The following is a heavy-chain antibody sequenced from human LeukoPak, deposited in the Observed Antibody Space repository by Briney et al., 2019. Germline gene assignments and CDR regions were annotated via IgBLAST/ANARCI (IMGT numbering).Heavy chain of an antibody. V-gene: IGHV3-21*01. D-gene: IGHD2-15*01. CDR2: ISSSSSYI. CDR3: ARNGGDCSGGSCYKGDFDY. Sequence: GGSLRLSCAASGFTFSSYSMNWVRQAPGKGREWVSSISSSSSYIYYADSVKGRFTISRDNAKNSLYLQMNSLRAEDTAVYYCARNGGDCSGGSCYKGDFDYWGQGTLVTVSS. CDR1: GFTFSSYS. J-gene: IGHJ4*02.